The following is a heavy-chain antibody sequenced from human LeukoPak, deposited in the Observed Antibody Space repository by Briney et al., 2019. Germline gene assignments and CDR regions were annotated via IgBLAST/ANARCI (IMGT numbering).Heavy chain of an antibody. V-gene: IGHV3-23*01. CDR3: APGNDYGDY. CDR2: ISGSGGST. J-gene: IGHJ4*02. CDR1: GFTFSSYA. Sequence: GGSLRLSCAASGFTFSSYAMGWVRQAPGKGLEWVSVISGSGGSTYYADSVKGRFTISRDNSKNTLYLQMNSLRAEDTAVYYCAPGNDYGDYWGQGTLVTVSS.